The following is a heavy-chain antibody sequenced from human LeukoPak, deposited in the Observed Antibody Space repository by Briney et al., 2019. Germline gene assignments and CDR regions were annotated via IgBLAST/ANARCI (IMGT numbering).Heavy chain of an antibody. V-gene: IGHV4-59*08. Sequence: PSETLSLTCTVSGGSISSYYWSWIRQPPGKGLEWIGYVFNSGRTNYNPSLRSRVTMSVDTSKNQFSLKLSSLTAADTAVYYCARVGSSSWYNYYYYYMDVWGKGTTVTVSS. CDR2: VFNSGRT. CDR1: GGSISSYY. D-gene: IGHD6-13*01. CDR3: ARVGSSSWYNYYYYYMDV. J-gene: IGHJ6*03.